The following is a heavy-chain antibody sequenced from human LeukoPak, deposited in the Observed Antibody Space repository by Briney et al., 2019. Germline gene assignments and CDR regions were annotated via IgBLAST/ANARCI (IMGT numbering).Heavy chain of an antibody. J-gene: IGHJ4*02. V-gene: IGHV4-39*02. Sequence: SETLSLTCTVSGGSISSSSYYWGWIRQPPGKGLEWIGSIYYSGSTYYNPSLKSRVTISVDTSKNQFSLKLSSVTAADTAVYYCAREYYDSSGHYRFDYWGQGTLVTVSS. CDR2: IYYSGST. CDR1: GGSISSSSYY. CDR3: AREYYDSSGHYRFDY. D-gene: IGHD3-22*01.